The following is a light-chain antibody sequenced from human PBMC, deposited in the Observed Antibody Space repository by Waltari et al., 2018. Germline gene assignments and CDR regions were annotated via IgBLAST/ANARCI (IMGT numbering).Light chain of an antibody. CDR3: QQRGNLPET. CDR2: DAS. CDR1: QNVNSF. V-gene: IGKV3-11*01. Sequence: EIVLTQSPGPLPLSPGDRATLSCRASQNVNSFLAWYQQKRGQAPRLLIYDASKRATGIPDRISGSGSGTDFTLTISSLEPEDFAIYYCQQRGNLPETFGRGTRVEMK. J-gene: IGKJ2*01.